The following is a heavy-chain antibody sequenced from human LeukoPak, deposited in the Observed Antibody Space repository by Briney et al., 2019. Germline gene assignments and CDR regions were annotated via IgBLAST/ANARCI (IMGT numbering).Heavy chain of an antibody. CDR2: ITAGNGNT. CDR3: ARDLARGYSYGYNAFDI. J-gene: IGHJ3*02. V-gene: IGHV1-18*01. Sequence: GASVKVSCKASGYNFNSYGIGWVRQAPRQGLEWMGWITAGNGNTNYAQKVQGRVTMTTDTSTSTAYMELRSLRSDDTAVYFCARDLARGYSYGYNAFDIWGQGTMVTASS. CDR1: GYNFNSYG. D-gene: IGHD5-18*01.